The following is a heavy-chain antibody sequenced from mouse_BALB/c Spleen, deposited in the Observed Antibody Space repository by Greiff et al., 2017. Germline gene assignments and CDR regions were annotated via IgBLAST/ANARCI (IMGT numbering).Heavy chain of an antibody. CDR2: ISNLAYSI. CDR3: ARGDGYYGFAY. Sequence: EVQRVESGGGLVQPGGSRKLSCAASGFTFSDYGMAWVRQAPGKGPEWVAFISNLAYSIYYADTVTGRFTISRENAKNTLYLEMSSLRSEDTAMYYCARGDGYYGFAYWGQGTLVTVSA. CDR1: GFTFSDYG. J-gene: IGHJ3*01. D-gene: IGHD2-3*01. V-gene: IGHV5-15*02.